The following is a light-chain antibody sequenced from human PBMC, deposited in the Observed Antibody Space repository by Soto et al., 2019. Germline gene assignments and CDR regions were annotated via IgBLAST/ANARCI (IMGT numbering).Light chain of an antibody. V-gene: IGKV4-1*01. CDR1: QSVLYSSNNKNY. J-gene: IGKJ4*01. CDR2: WGS. Sequence: DIVMTQSPDSLAVSLGERATINCKSSQSVLYSSNNKNYLAWFQQKPGQPPKLLIYWGSTRESGVPDRCSGSGSVTDLTLAISSLQSGDGAVYYCQPSVSHVTVGGGTKVEIK. CDR3: QPSVSHVT.